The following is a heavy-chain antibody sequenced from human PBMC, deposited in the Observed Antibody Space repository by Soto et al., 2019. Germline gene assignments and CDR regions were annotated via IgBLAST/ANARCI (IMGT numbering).Heavy chain of an antibody. CDR2: ISGSGEST. Sequence: GGSLRLSCAASGFTFSSFAMSWVRQAPGKGLEWVSSISGSGESTYYADSVKGRLSISRDNSKNTLYLQMNSLRAEDTAVYYCAKIREGGYYIFDYWGQGTPVTVSS. J-gene: IGHJ4*02. CDR1: GFTFSSFA. V-gene: IGHV3-23*01. D-gene: IGHD3-10*01. CDR3: AKIREGGYYIFDY.